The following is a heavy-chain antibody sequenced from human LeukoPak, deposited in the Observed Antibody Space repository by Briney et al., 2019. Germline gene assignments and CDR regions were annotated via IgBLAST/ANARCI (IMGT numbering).Heavy chain of an antibody. Sequence: GTSLRLSCAASGFTFSSYGMHWVRQAPGKGREWVSLISHDGGDERYADSVKGRFTISRDNSESTLYLQMNSLRVEDTAVYYCARGNQWLIDYWGQGTQVTVSS. V-gene: IGHV3-30*03. J-gene: IGHJ4*02. D-gene: IGHD6-19*01. CDR1: GFTFSSYG. CDR2: ISHDGGDE. CDR3: ARGNQWLIDY.